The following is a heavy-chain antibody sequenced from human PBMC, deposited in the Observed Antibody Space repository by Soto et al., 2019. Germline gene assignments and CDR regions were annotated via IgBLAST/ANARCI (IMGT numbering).Heavy chain of an antibody. CDR3: ARDIMGTNYYYYGMDV. J-gene: IGHJ6*02. CDR1: GGSISSYY. D-gene: IGHD2-8*01. Sequence: ETLSLTCTVSGGSISSYYWSWIRQPPGKGLEWIGYNYYSGSTNYNPSLKSRVTLSVDTSKYQFSLKLSSVTAADTAVYYCARDIMGTNYYYYGMDVWGQGTTVTVSS. V-gene: IGHV4-59*01. CDR2: NYYSGST.